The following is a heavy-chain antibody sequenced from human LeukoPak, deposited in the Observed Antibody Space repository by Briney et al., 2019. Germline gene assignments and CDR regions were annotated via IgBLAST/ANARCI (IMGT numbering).Heavy chain of an antibody. CDR1: GFTFSSYA. CDR2: ISYDGSNK. V-gene: IGHV3-30*01. J-gene: IGHJ4*02. Sequence: GRSLRLSCAASGFTFSSYAMHWVRQAPGKGLEWVAVISYDGSNKYYADSVKGRFTISRDNSKNTLYLQMNSLRAEDTAVYYCARVHGEGSFDYWGQGTLVTVSS. D-gene: IGHD3-10*01. CDR3: ARVHGEGSFDY.